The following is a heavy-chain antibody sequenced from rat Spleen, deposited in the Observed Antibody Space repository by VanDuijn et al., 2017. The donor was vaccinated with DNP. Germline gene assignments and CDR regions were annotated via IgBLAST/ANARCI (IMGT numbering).Heavy chain of an antibody. CDR1: GFTFSDYN. V-gene: IGHV5-7*01. CDR2: ISYDGSST. Sequence: EVQLVESGGGLVQPGRSLKLSCAASGFTFSDYNMAWVRQAPKKGLEWVATISYDGSSTYYRDSVKGRFTISRNNVKSSLYLQMDSLRSEDTATYYCTTFDDYWGQGVMVTVSS. CDR3: TTFDDY. J-gene: IGHJ2*01.